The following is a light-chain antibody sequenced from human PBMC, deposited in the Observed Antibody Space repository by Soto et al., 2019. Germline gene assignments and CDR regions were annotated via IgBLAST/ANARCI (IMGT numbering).Light chain of an antibody. CDR2: GAS. Sequence: VLTQSPGTLSCCAGKRATLSWRASQSVSSSYLAWYQQKPGQAPRLLMYGASSRATGIPARFSGSGSGTDFTLNIRRMETEDFAVYYCQQYGSSTIPFGQAPQLEI. V-gene: IGKV3-20*01. CDR1: QSVSSSY. CDR3: QQYGSSTIP. J-gene: IGKJ5*01.